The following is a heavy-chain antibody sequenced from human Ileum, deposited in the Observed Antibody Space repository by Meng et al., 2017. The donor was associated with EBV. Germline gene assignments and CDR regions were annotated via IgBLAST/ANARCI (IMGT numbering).Heavy chain of an antibody. CDR1: VFTFSGYG. D-gene: IGHD2-15*01. J-gene: IGHJ4*02. V-gene: IGHV3-30*18. CDR3: AKVAAGGYYFDS. CDR2: VSYDGSRQ. Sequence: QAQLVESGGCVFQTGRTLGLSCAASVFTFSGYGMHWVRQAPGKGLEWVAIVSYDGSRQDYTDSVKGRFTISRDNSKNTLYLQMNSLRADDTAIYYCAKVAAGGYYFDSWGQGTLVTVSS.